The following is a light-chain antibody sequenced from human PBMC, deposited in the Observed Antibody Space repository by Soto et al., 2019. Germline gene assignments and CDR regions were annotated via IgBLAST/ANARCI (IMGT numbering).Light chain of an antibody. CDR3: SSYTISDTWV. J-gene: IGLJ3*02. V-gene: IGLV2-14*01. CDR1: SSDVGNYKY. Sequence: QSALTQPASVSGSPGQSITISCTGSSSDVGNYKYVSWYQQHPGKAPKLMIYEVNNRPSGVSNRFSGSKSGNTASLTISGLQAEDEADYYCSSYTISDTWVFGGGTKLTVL. CDR2: EVN.